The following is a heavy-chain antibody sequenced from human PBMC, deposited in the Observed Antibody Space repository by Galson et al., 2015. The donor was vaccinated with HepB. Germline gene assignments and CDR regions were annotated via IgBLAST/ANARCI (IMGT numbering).Heavy chain of an antibody. CDR3: ARQSKGYYGSGSPYYYYGMDV. CDR1: GYSFTSYW. D-gene: IGHD3-10*01. J-gene: IGHJ6*02. CDR2: IDPSDSYT. Sequence: QSGAEVKKPGESLRISCKGSGYSFTSYWISWVRQMPGKGLEWMGRIDPSDSYTNYSPSFQGHVTISADKSISTAYLQWSSLKASDTAMYYCARQSKGYYGSGSPYYYYGMDVWGQGTTVTVSS. V-gene: IGHV5-10-1*01.